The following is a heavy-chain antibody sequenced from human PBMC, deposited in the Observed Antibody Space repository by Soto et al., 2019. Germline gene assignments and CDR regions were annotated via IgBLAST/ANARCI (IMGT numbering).Heavy chain of an antibody. CDR3: ARGPQDYYYDSSGYYGD. D-gene: IGHD3-22*01. V-gene: IGHV4-31*03. CDR2: IYYSGST. J-gene: IGHJ4*02. CDR1: GGSISSGGYY. Sequence: SETLSLTCTVSGGSISSGGYYWSWIRQHPGKGLEWIGYIYYSGSTYYNPSLKSRVTISVDTSKNQFSLKLSSVTAADTAVYYCARGPQDYYYDSSGYYGDWGQGTLVTVSS.